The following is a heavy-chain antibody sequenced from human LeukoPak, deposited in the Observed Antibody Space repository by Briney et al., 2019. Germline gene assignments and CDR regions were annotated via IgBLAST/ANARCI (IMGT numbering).Heavy chain of an antibody. D-gene: IGHD3-22*01. CDR1: GFTFSSYG. J-gene: IGHJ4*02. V-gene: IGHV3-30*03. CDR3: ARADYYDSSGLDY. CDR2: ISYDGSNK. Sequence: GGSLRLSCAASGFTFSSYGMHWVRQAPGKGLEWVAVISYDGSNKYYADSVKGRFTISRDNSKNTLYLQMNSLRDEDTAVYYCARADYYDSSGLDYWGQGTLVTVSS.